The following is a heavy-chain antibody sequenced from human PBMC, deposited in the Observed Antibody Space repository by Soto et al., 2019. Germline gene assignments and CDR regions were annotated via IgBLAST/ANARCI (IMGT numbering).Heavy chain of an antibody. Sequence: GESLKISCKGSGYSFTSYWIGWVRQMPGKGLEWMGIIYPGDSDTRYSPSFQGQVTISADKSISTAYLQWSSLKASDTAMYYKVGSMVRAVDKYYYGMDVWGQGTTVTV. V-gene: IGHV5-51*01. J-gene: IGHJ6*02. CDR2: IYPGDSDT. D-gene: IGHD3-10*01. CDR1: GYSFTSYW. CDR3: VGSMVRAVDKYYYGMDV.